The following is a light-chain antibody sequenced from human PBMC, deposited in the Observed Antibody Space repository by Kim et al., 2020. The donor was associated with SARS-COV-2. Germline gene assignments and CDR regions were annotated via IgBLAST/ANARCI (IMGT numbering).Light chain of an antibody. CDR3: QAWDSSTAV. CDR1: KLGDKY. J-gene: IGLJ3*02. CDR2: QHT. V-gene: IGLV3-1*01. Sequence: SVSPGQTASITCSGSKLGDKYAYWYQKKPGQSHILVSYQHTKRPSGISQRFSGSSFGNTATLTISRAQTMDEADYYCQAWDSSTAVFGGGTQLTVL.